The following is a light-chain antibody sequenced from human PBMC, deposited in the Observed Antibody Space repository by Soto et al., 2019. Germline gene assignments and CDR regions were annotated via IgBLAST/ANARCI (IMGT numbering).Light chain of an antibody. Sequence: EIVFTESPATLSLSPGERARLSCRASHYITIYLAWYQQKPGQAPRLLIYDASNRATGIPARFSGSGSGTDFTLTISSLEPEDFAVYYCQQRSNWPRTFGQGTRLEIK. V-gene: IGKV3-11*01. J-gene: IGKJ5*01. CDR2: DAS. CDR3: QQRSNWPRT. CDR1: HYITIY.